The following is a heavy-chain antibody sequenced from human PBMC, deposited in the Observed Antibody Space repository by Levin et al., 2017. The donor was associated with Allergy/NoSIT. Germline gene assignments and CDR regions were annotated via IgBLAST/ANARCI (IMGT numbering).Heavy chain of an antibody. V-gene: IGHV4-59*01. J-gene: IGHJ6*02. D-gene: IGHD2-15*01. CDR1: GGSIGSYY. CDR2: IYGGST. CDR3: ARQSGGYGMDV. Sequence: PSETLSLTSSVSGGSIGSYYWSWIRQSPGKGLEWIGYIYGGSTVYNPSVKSRVTISSDRSKNHVSLKLSSVTAADTAVYYCARQSGGYGMDVWGQGTAVNVSS.